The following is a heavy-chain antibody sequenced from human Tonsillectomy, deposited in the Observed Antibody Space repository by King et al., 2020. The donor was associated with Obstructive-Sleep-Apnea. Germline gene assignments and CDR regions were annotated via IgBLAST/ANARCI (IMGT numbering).Heavy chain of an antibody. CDR1: GFTFNNYA. CDR3: AKPYYDFWSGYSETWFDS. CDR2: ISGSGGTT. V-gene: IGHV3-23*04. D-gene: IGHD3-3*01. Sequence: EVQLVESGGGLEQPGGSLRLSCVASGFTFNNYAMNWVRQAPGKGLEWVSSISGSGGTTYYAESVKGRFTISRDNSKNTLYLQMNSLRAEDTAVYYCAKPYYDFWSGYSETWFDSWGQGTLVTVSS. J-gene: IGHJ5*01.